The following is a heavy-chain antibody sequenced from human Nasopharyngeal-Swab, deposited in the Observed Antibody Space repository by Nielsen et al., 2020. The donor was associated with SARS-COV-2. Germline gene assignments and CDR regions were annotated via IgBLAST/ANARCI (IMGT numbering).Heavy chain of an antibody. CDR3: VRPEGVATSFKYYFQYGMDV. CDR2: IYPSDSDT. J-gene: IGHJ6*02. Sequence: GESLKISCKGSGYSFTSYWIAWVRQMPGKGLEWMGIIYPSDSDTRYSPSFQGQVTISADKSISTAYLQWSSLKASDTAMYYCVRPEGVATSFKYYFQYGMDVWGQGTMVTVPS. CDR1: GYSFTSYW. V-gene: IGHV5-51*01. D-gene: IGHD5-12*01.